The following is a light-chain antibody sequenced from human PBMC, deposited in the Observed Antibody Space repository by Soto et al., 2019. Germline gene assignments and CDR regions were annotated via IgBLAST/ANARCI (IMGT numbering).Light chain of an antibody. CDR3: QQRSDWPPFT. V-gene: IGKV3-11*01. CDR1: QNVSRY. Sequence: EIVLTHSPATLSLSPGERATLSCRASQNVSRYLAWYQQKPGQAPRLLTYDASNRATGIPARFSGSGSGTDFTLTISSREPEDFAVYFCQQRSDWPPFTFGGGTKVEI. J-gene: IGKJ4*01. CDR2: DAS.